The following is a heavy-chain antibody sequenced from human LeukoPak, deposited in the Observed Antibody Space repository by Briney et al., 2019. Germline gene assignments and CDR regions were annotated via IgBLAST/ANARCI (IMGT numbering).Heavy chain of an antibody. CDR2: IIPILGIT. J-gene: IGHJ4*02. CDR1: GGTFGSYT. Sequence: SVKVSCKASGGTFGSYTFSWVRQAPGQGLEWMGRIIPILGITNYTQKFQGRVTITADKSTTTAYMELNSLRSEDTAVYYCARVADNSGYTFDSWGQGTLVTVSS. D-gene: IGHD3-22*01. CDR3: ARVADNSGYTFDS. V-gene: IGHV1-69*02.